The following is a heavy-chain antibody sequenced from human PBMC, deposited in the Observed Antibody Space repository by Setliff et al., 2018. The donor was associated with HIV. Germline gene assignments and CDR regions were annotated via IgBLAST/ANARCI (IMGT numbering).Heavy chain of an antibody. V-gene: IGHV4-59*05. J-gene: IGHJ3*02. D-gene: IGHD2-21*02. CDR2: IHYSGST. CDR3: SRSGIGYGGDSNTFDI. Sequence: SETLSLTCTVSGAPLSSYYLNWIRQPPGKGLEWIASIHYSGSTYDSPSVRSRVAIFVDTSKNQFSLRLNSVTATDAAMYYCSRSGIGYGGDSNTFDIWGQGTLVTVSS. CDR1: GAPLSSYY.